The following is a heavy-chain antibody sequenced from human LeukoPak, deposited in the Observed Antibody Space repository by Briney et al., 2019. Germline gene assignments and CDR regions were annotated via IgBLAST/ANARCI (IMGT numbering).Heavy chain of an antibody. J-gene: IGHJ6*02. CDR1: GFTFSSYA. V-gene: IGHV3-64D*09. D-gene: IGHD3-10*01. Sequence: GGSLRLSCSASGFTFSSYAMHWVRQAPGKGLEYVPAISSNGGSTYYADSVKGRFTISRDNSKNTLYLQMSSLRAEDTAVYYCVKDISGSGSTNYGMDVWGQGTTVTVSS. CDR2: ISSNGGST. CDR3: VKDISGSGSTNYGMDV.